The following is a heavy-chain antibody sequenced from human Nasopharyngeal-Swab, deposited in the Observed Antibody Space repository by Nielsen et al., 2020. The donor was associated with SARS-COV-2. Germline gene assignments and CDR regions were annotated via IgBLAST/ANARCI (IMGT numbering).Heavy chain of an antibody. Sequence: PGKGLEWIGSIYDSGRTYYNPSLKSRVTISVDTSKNQFSLNLSSVTAADTAVYYCARVVMVRGVSYYYYMDVWGKGTTVTVSS. CDR2: IYDSGRT. V-gene: IGHV4-39*07. D-gene: IGHD3-10*01. J-gene: IGHJ6*03. CDR3: ARVVMVRGVSYYYYMDV.